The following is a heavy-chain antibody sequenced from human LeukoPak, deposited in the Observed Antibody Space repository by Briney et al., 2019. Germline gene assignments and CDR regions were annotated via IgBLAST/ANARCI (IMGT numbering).Heavy chain of an antibody. J-gene: IGHJ3*02. CDR2: INPNSGGT. CDR1: GYTFTVYY. CDR3: AREGTMIAPHDAFDI. D-gene: IGHD3-22*01. V-gene: IGHV1-2*04. Sequence: ASVKVSCKASGYTFTVYYMHWVRQAPGQGLEWMGWINPNSGGTNYAQKFQGWVTMTRDTSISTAYMELSRLRSDDTAVYYCAREGTMIAPHDAFDIWGQGTMVTVSS.